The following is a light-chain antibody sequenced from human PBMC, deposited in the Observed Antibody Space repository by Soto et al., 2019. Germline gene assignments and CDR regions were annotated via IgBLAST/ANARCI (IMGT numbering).Light chain of an antibody. CDR1: SSDVGGYNY. J-gene: IGLJ2*01. CDR3: SSYTSSSTPVL. V-gene: IGLV2-14*01. CDR2: DVS. Sequence: QSVLTQPASVSGSPGQSITISCTGTSSDVGGYNYVSWYQQHPGKAPQLMIYDVSNRPSGVSNRFSGSKSGNTASLTISGLQAEDEADYYCSSYTSSSTPVLFGGGTKLTVL.